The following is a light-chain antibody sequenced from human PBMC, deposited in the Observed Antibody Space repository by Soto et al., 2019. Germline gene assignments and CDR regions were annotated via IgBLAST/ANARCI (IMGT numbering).Light chain of an antibody. CDR2: DNN. V-gene: IGLV1-51*01. CDR1: SSHIGYNY. J-gene: IGLJ2*01. CDR3: GTWDSSLRAVV. Sequence: QSALEQPPPVSAAPGQEVTLSCSGSSSHIGYNYVSWYQHLPRTAPKLLIYDNNKRPSGIPDRFSGSKSGTSAALGITGLQTGDEAHYYCGTWDSSLRAVVFGGGTKVTV.